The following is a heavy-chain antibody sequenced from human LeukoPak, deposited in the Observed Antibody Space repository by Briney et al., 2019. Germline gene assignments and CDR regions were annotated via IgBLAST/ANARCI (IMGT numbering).Heavy chain of an antibody. CDR1: GYTFTSYG. V-gene: IGHV1-18*04. CDR3: ARDGRVADIGFDY. CDR2: ISAYNGNT. Sequence: ASVKVSCKASGYTFTSYGISCERHAPRQGLEWVVWISAYNGNTNYAQKLQGRVTMTTDTATSTAYMELRSLRSDDTAVYDCARDGRVADIGFDYWGQGTLVTVSS. D-gene: IGHD3-3*01. J-gene: IGHJ4*02.